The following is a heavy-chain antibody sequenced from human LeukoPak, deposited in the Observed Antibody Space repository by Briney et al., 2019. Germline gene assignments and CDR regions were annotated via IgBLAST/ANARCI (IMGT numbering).Heavy chain of an antibody. CDR1: GFTFSSYW. D-gene: IGHD6-25*01. V-gene: IGHV3-7*01. CDR2: IKQDGSEK. Sequence: GGSLRLSCAASGFTFSSYWMSWVRQAPGKGLEWVANIKQDGSEKYYVDSVKGRFTISRDNAKNTLYLQMNSLRAEDTAVYYCAREESRDYRKIYYYYYGMDVWGQGTTVTVSS. CDR3: AREESRDYRKIYYYYYGMDV. J-gene: IGHJ6*02.